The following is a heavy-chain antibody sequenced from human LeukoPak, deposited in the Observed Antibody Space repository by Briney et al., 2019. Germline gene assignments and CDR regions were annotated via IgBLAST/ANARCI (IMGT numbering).Heavy chain of an antibody. CDR2: LNPNSGGT. J-gene: IGHJ4*02. CDR3: ARDQARSAMVRGVIPGY. Sequence: ASVKVSCKASGYTFTGYYMHWVRQAPGQGLEWMGWLNPNSGGTNYAQKFQGRVTMTRDTSISTAYMELSRLRSDDTAVYYCARDQARSAMVRGVIPGYWGQGTLVTVPS. D-gene: IGHD3-10*01. V-gene: IGHV1-2*02. CDR1: GYTFTGYY.